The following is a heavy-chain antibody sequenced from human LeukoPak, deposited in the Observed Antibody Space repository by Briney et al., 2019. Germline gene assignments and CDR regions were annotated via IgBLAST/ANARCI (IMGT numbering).Heavy chain of an antibody. V-gene: IGHV3-33*01. CDR1: GFYFNTYG. CDR3: AREPIYDILTGTYKTDAFDI. CDR2: IWYDGSYR. D-gene: IGHD3-9*01. Sequence: PGGSLRLSCAASGFYFNTYGMHWVRQAPGKGLEWVAVIWYDGSYRYYTDSVRGRFTISRDNSKNTLHLEMNSLRAEDTAVYYCAREPIYDILTGTYKTDAFDIWGQGTMVTVSS. J-gene: IGHJ3*02.